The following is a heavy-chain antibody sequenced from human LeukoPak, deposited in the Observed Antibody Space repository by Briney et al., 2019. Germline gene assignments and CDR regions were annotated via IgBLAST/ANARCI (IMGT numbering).Heavy chain of an antibody. D-gene: IGHD3-3*01. V-gene: IGHV1-69*05. J-gene: IGHJ4*02. Sequence: GASVKVSCKASGGTFSSYAISWVRQAPGQGLEWMGGIIPIFGTANYAQKFQGRVTITTDESTSTAYMELSSLRSEDTAVYYCAKDLDFWSGYFDYWGQGTLVTVSS. CDR2: IIPIFGTA. CDR1: GGTFSSYA. CDR3: AKDLDFWSGYFDY.